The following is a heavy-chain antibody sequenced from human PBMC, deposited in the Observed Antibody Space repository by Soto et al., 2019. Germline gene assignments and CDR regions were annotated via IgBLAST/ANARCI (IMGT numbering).Heavy chain of an antibody. D-gene: IGHD3-3*02. CDR3: ARDKLDPFLPFDY. CDR2: ISYDGSNK. J-gene: IGHJ4*02. V-gene: IGHV3-30-3*01. Sequence: GGSLRLSCAASGFTFSSYAMHWVRQAPGKGLEWVAVISYDGSNKYYADSVKGRFTISRDNSKNTLYLQMNSLRAEDTAVYYCARDKLDPFLPFDYWGQGTLVTVSS. CDR1: GFTFSSYA.